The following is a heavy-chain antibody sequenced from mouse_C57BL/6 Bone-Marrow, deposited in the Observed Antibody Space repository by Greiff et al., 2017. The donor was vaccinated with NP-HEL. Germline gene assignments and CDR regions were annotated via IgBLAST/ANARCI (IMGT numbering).Heavy chain of an antibody. D-gene: IGHD2-5*01. V-gene: IGHV1-64*01. CDR2: IHPNSGST. J-gene: IGHJ3*01. CDR3: AKGSNPAWFAY. CDR1: GYTFTSYW. Sequence: VQLQQPGAELVKPGASVKLSCKASGYTFTSYWMHWVKQRPGQGLEWIGMIHPNSGSTNYNEKFKSKATLTVDKSSSTAYMQLSSLTSEDSAVYYCAKGSNPAWFAYWGQGTLVTVSA.